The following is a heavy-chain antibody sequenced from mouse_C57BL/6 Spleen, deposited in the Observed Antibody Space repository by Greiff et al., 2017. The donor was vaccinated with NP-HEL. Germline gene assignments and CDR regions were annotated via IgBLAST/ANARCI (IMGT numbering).Heavy chain of an antibody. V-gene: IGHV1-69*01. CDR3: ARVYGKRGYFDY. CDR2: IDPSDSYT. D-gene: IGHD2-1*01. CDR1: GYTFTSYW. Sequence: QVQLKQPGAELVMPGASVKLSCKASGYTFTSYWMHWVKQRPGQGLEWIGEIDPSDSYTNYNQKFKGKSTLTVDKSSSTAYMQLSSLTSEDSAVYYCARVYGKRGYFDYWGQGTTLTVSS. J-gene: IGHJ2*01.